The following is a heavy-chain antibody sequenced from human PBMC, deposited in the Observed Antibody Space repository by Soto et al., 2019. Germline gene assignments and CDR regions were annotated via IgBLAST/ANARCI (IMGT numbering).Heavy chain of an antibody. V-gene: IGHV4-31*03. CDR1: GGSVNNANYF. D-gene: IGHD4-17*01. J-gene: IGHJ6*02. CDR2: IYYSGST. Sequence: QVRLEESGPGLVKPSETLPLICSVSGGSVNNANYFWNWIRHHPENGLEWIGYIYYSGSTRYNPSFKTRATLSIDTSKNQFSLRLNSVTVADTAVYFCARDADYGGSRGGMDVWGRGTTVTVSS. CDR3: ARDADYGGSRGGMDV.